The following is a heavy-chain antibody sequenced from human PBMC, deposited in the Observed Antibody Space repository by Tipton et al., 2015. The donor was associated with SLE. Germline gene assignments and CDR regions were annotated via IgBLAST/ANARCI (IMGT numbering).Heavy chain of an antibody. J-gene: IGHJ2*01. V-gene: IGHV4-38-2*02. CDR1: GYSISSGFY. CDR3: ARKVPYFDL. Sequence: TLSLTCTVSGYSISSGFYWGWIRQPPGKGLEWIGNIYHSGSTFYNPSLKSRVTISVDTSKNRFSLKLSSVTAADTAVYYCARKVPYFDLWGRGTLVTVSS. CDR2: IYHSGST.